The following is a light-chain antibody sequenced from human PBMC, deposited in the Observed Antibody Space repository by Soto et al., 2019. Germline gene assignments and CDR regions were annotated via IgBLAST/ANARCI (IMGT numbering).Light chain of an antibody. CDR2: DDS. CDR1: NIGRKS. V-gene: IGLV3-21*02. Sequence: SYEQTQPPSVSVAPGQTARITCGGHNIGRKSVHWYQQKPGQAPVLAVFDDSDRPSGIPERFSGSNSGNTATLTISSVEAGDEADYFCQVWDSTNDHFVFGTGTKVTVL. CDR3: QVWDSTNDHFV. J-gene: IGLJ1*01.